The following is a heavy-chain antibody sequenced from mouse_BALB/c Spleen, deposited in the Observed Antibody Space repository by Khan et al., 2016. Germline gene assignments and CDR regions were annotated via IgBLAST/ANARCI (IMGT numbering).Heavy chain of an antibody. CDR3: ASWLLRYFDV. CDR2: IDPANGNT. Sequence: VQLQQSGAELVKPGASVKLSCTASGCNIKDTYMHWVKQRPEQGLEWIGRIDPANGNTKYDPKFQGKATITADTSSNTAYLQLSSLTSEDTAVYYCASWLLRYFDVWGAGTTVTVSS. CDR1: GCNIKDTY. D-gene: IGHD2-3*01. J-gene: IGHJ1*01. V-gene: IGHV14-3*02.